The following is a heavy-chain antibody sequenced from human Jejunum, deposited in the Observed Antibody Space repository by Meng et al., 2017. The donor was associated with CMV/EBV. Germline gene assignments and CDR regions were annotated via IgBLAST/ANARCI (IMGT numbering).Heavy chain of an antibody. V-gene: IGHV1-8*01. D-gene: IGHD6-19*01. CDR3: ATGVADFEY. CDR1: GYTFTSYD. CDR2: MNPNRGTT. J-gene: IGHJ4*02. Sequence: VQSGGEVKKPGASVKVSCKASGYTFTSYDINWVRQGTGQGLEWMGWMNPNRGTTGYAQKFQGRVTMTRNISKSTAYMDLSSLRSEDTAVYYCATGVADFEYWGQGTLVTVSS.